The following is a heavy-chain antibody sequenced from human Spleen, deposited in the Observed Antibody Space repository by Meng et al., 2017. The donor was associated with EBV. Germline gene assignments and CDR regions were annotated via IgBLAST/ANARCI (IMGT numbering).Heavy chain of an antibody. CDR1: GASITSTAYS. V-gene: IGHV4-39*07. CDR2: IYYSGIT. Sequence: HPQLTQSGPGLVKPSETLSLTCTVSGASITSTAYSWAWIRRPPGKGLEWIGSIYYSGITYYNPSLKSRVTISVDKSKNQFSLKLTSVTAADTAVYYCARIDGYSNFDYWGQGTLVTVSS. D-gene: IGHD5-24*01. J-gene: IGHJ4*02. CDR3: ARIDGYSNFDY.